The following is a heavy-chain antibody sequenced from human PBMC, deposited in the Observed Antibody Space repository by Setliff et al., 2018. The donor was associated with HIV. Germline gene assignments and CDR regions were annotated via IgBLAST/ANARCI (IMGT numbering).Heavy chain of an antibody. CDR3: AREGYSVDAFDI. Sequence: ASVKVSCKASGYTFINFGISWLRQAPGQGLEWMGWISAYNGNTNYAQKLQGRVTMTTDTSTSTAYMELRSLRSDDTAVYYCAREGYSVDAFDIWGQGTMVTVSS. D-gene: IGHD4-4*01. CDR1: GYTFINFG. V-gene: IGHV1-18*01. CDR2: ISAYNGNT. J-gene: IGHJ3*02.